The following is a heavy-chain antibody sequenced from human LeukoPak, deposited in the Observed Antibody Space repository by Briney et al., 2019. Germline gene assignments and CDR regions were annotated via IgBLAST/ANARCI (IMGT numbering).Heavy chain of an antibody. J-gene: IGHJ4*02. Sequence: GASVKVSCKASGFSFTNSAVQWVRQARGQRLEWIGWIVVGSGKTKYAQNFQERVTITRDMSTRTVFMGLISLRFDDTAVYYCAADDLVFGYWGQGTLVTVSS. D-gene: IGHD3-10*02. CDR3: AADDLVFGY. CDR2: IVVGSGKT. V-gene: IGHV1-58*01. CDR1: GFSFTNSA.